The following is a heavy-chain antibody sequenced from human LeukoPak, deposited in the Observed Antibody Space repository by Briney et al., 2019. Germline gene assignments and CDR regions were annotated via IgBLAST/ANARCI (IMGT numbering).Heavy chain of an antibody. CDR1: GGSITSSRYY. CDR2: VYYSGNT. J-gene: IGHJ3*02. CDR3: TREYGFMTTVFHAFDI. D-gene: IGHD4-17*01. Sequence: PSETLSLTCTVSGGSITSSRYYWGWIRQPPGKGLEWIGSVYYSGNTYYNSSLKSRVTISVDTSKNQFSLKLSSVTAADTAIYYCTREYGFMTTVFHAFDIWGQGTMVTVSS. V-gene: IGHV4-39*07.